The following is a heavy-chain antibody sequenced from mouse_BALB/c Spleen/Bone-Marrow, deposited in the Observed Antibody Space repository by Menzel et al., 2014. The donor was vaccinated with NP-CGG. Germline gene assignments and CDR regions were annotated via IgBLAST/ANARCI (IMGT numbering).Heavy chain of an antibody. CDR1: GYTFTDYY. V-gene: IGHV1-19*01. Sequence: VQLQQSGPELVKPGASVKMSCKASGYTFTDYYMDWVKQSHGESFEWIGRVTPYNGGTTYNQKFKDKATLTVDKSSSTAYMALNSLTSEDSAVYYCARTGYWGQGTTLTVSS. J-gene: IGHJ2*01. CDR3: ARTGY. CDR2: VTPYNGGT.